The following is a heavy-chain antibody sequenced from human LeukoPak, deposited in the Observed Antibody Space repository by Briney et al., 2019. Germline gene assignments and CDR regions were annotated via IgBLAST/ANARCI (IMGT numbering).Heavy chain of an antibody. CDR3: ARVVVVAGSYYFDY. V-gene: IGHV3-9*01. CDR2: ISWNSGSI. J-gene: IGHJ4*02. D-gene: IGHD6-19*01. Sequence: GGSLRLSCAASGFTFDDYAMHWVRQAPGKGLEWVSGISWNSGSIGYADSVKGRFTISRDNAKNSLYLQMSSLRAEDTAVYYCARVVVVAGSYYFDYWGQGTLVTVSS. CDR1: GFTFDDYA.